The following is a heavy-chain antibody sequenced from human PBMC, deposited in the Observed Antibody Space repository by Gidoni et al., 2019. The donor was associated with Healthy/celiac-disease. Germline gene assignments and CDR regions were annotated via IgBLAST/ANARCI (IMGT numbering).Heavy chain of an antibody. CDR3: ARVQRGYCSSTSCYGAWFDP. CDR2: IYYSGST. CDR1: GGSISRGGYY. J-gene: IGHJ5*02. D-gene: IGHD2-2*01. V-gene: IGHV4-31*03. Sequence: QVQLQESGPGLLKPSQTLSLTCTVSGGSISRGGYYWSWIRQHPGKGLEWIGYIYYSGSTYYNPSLKSRVTISVDTSKNQFSLKLSSVTAADTAVYYCARVQRGYCSSTSCYGAWFDPWGQGTLVTVSS.